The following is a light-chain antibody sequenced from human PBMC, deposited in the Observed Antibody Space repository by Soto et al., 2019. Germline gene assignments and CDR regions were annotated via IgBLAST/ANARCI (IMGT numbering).Light chain of an antibody. CDR1: QSVRNN. CDR2: GSS. Sequence: PGDSATLSCRASQSVRNNLAWYQQRPGQPPRLLIYGSSTRGFGVPARFSGSGSGTEFTLTINNLRSDDFAVYFCQQYENWPPWTFGPGTKVDIK. J-gene: IGKJ1*01. V-gene: IGKV3-15*01. CDR3: QQYENWPPWT.